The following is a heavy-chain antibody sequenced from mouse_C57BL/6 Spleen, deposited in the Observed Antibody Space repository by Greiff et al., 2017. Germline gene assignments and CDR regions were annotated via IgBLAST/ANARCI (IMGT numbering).Heavy chain of an antibody. CDR2: IWWDDDK. J-gene: IGHJ4*01. Sequence: QVTLKESGPGILQPSQTLSLTCSFSGFSLSTFGMGVGWIRQPSGKGLEWLAHIWWDDDKYYNPALKGRLTISKDTSKNQVFLKIANVDTADTATYYCARIVYDYDEGYYAMDYWGQGTSVTVSS. D-gene: IGHD2-4*01. V-gene: IGHV8-8*01. CDR1: GFSLSTFGMG. CDR3: ARIVYDYDEGYYAMDY.